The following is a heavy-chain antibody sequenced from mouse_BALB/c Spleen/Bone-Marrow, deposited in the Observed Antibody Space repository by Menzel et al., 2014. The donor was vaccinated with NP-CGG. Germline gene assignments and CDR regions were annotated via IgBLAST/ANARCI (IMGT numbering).Heavy chain of an antibody. D-gene: IGHD2-1*01. CDR2: IYPGDGDT. Sequence: VQLQESGAELVRPGSSVKISCKASGYAFSSYWMNWVKQRPGQGLEWIGQIYPGDGDTNYSGKFKGKATLTADESSSTAYMQLSSLTSEDSAVDFWAFGNYDFDYGGQGTTLTVSP. CDR1: GYAFSSYW. CDR3: AFGNYDFDY. V-gene: IGHV1-80*01. J-gene: IGHJ2*01.